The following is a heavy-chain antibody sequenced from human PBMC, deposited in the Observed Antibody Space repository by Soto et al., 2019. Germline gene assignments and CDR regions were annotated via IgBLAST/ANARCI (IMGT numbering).Heavy chain of an antibody. Sequence: PSETLSLTCSVSGGSISSSSYFWGWIRQPPGKGLEWIGSIYYSGSTYYNPSLKSRVTISVDRSKNQFSLKLSSVTAADTAVYYCARSQYYYDSSGYQPIDYWGQGTLVTVSS. CDR3: ARSQYYYDSSGYQPIDY. D-gene: IGHD3-22*01. V-gene: IGHV4-39*07. CDR1: GGSISSSSYF. CDR2: IYYSGST. J-gene: IGHJ4*02.